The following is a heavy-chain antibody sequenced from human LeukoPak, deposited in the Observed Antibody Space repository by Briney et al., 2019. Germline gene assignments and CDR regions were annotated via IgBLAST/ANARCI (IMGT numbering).Heavy chain of an antibody. CDR1: GGSINSRSYY. J-gene: IGHJ6*03. Sequence: PSETLSLTCTVSGGSINSRSYYWGWIRQPPGKGLEWIGSVYYGGTTYYNPSLKSRVTISEDTSKNQFSLKLSSVTAADTAVYXXXXXXXXXXTXXXXXXMDVXXKGTTVTVSS. CDR3: XXXXXXXXTXXXXXXMDV. CDR2: VYYGGTT. V-gene: IGHV4-39*01.